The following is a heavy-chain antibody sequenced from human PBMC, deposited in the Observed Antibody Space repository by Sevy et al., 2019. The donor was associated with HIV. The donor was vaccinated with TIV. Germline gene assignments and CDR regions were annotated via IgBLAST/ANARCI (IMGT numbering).Heavy chain of an antibody. D-gene: IGHD3-16*01. CDR1: GFTSSNYW. CDR3: ARYAYDSNFDY. J-gene: IGHJ4*02. V-gene: IGHV3-74*01. Sequence: GGSLRLSCAASGFTSSNYWMHWVRQVPGKGPTWVSNIRGDGTTTVYADSVKGRFTISRDNAKNTLYLQMNNLRAEDTATYYCARYAYDSNFDYWGQGTLVTVSS. CDR2: IRGDGTTT.